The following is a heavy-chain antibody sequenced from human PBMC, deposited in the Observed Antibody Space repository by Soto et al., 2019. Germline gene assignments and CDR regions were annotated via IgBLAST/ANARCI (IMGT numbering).Heavy chain of an antibody. V-gene: IGHV3-23*01. CDR3: TTDQHPLDV. CDR2: ISGFGDDT. Sequence: PGGSLRLSCTASGFTFSNSAMNWVRLAPRKGLEWVSAISGFGDDTYYADSVKGRFTISRDNSKNSLYLQLSSLRDEDSAVYYCTTDQHPLDVWGQGPMVTVSS. CDR1: GFTFSNSA. J-gene: IGHJ6*02.